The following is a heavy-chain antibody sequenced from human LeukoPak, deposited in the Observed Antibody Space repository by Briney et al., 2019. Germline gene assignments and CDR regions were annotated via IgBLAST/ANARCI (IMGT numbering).Heavy chain of an antibody. D-gene: IGHD3-10*01. CDR2: ILYDGINK. J-gene: IGHJ4*02. Sequence: GRSLRLSCAASGFTFSNYAMHWVCQAPGKGLEWVAVILYDGINKYYADSVKGRFTISRDNSKNTLYLQMNSLRAEDTAVYYCARAGSDSPPYWGQGTLVTVSS. CDR1: GFTFSNYA. V-gene: IGHV3-30-3*01. CDR3: ARAGSDSPPY.